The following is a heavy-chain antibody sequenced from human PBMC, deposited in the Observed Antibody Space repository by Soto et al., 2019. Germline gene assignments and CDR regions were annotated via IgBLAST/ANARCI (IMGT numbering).Heavy chain of an antibody. V-gene: IGHV1-46*03. Sequence: ASVKVSCKASGYTFTSYYMHWVRQAPGQGLEWMGIINPSGGSTSYAQKFQGRVTMTRDTSTSTVYMELSSLRSEDTAVYYCARDQYYYDSSGYIGMDVWGQGTTVTVSS. CDR1: GYTFTSYY. J-gene: IGHJ6*02. D-gene: IGHD3-22*01. CDR2: INPSGGST. CDR3: ARDQYYYDSSGYIGMDV.